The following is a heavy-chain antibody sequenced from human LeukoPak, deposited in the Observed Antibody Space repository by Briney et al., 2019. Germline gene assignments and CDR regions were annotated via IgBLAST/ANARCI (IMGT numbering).Heavy chain of an antibody. CDR1: GGSFSGYY. D-gene: IGHD2-21*01. Sequence: SETLSLTCAVYGGSFSGYYWSWIRQPPGKGLEWIGEINHSGSTNYNPSLKSRVTISVDTSKNQFSLKLSSVTAADTAVYYCARVYSVADLDYWGQGTLVTVSS. CDR3: ARVYSVADLDY. V-gene: IGHV4-34*01. CDR2: INHSGST. J-gene: IGHJ4*02.